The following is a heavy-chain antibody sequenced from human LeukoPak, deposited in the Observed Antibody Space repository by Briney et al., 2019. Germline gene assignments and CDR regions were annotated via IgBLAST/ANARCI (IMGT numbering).Heavy chain of an antibody. CDR3: ARLPSRDGYNYFDY. CDR1: GFTFSSYA. V-gene: IGHV3-30-3*01. D-gene: IGHD5-24*01. CDR2: ISYDGSNK. J-gene: IGHJ4*02. Sequence: GGSLRLSCAASGFTFSSYAIHWVRQAPGKGLEWVAVISYDGSNKYYADSVKGRFTISRDNSENTLYLQMNSLRAEDTAVYYCARLPSRDGYNYFDYWGQGTLVTVSS.